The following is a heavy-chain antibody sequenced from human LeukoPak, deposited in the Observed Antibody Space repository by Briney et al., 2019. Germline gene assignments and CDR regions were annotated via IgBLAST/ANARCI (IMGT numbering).Heavy chain of an antibody. D-gene: IGHD6-13*01. J-gene: IGHJ6*03. Sequence: ASVKVSCKSSGYPFTIYYIHWVRHAPGQGLEWMGLINPSGGNTNYVQKLQGRVTMTTDTSTSTAYMELRSLRSDDTAVYYCARFSGSSSWYSSYYYYMDVWGKGTTVTISS. CDR1: GYPFTIYY. CDR3: ARFSGSSSWYSSYYYYMDV. V-gene: IGHV1-46*01. CDR2: INPSGGNT.